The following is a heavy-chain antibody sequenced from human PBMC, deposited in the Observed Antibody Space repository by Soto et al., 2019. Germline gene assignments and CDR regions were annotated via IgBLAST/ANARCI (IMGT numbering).Heavy chain of an antibody. CDR3: VKDVGWNYVADY. Sequence: GGSLRLSCAASGFSFSNYGMHWVRQAPGKGLEWVAVISYDGSDKYYADSVKGRFTISRDNSRNSLYLQMNTLRADDTAVYYCVKDVGWNYVADYWGQGTLVTVSS. CDR2: ISYDGSDK. CDR1: GFSFSNYG. J-gene: IGHJ4*02. D-gene: IGHD1-7*01. V-gene: IGHV3-30*18.